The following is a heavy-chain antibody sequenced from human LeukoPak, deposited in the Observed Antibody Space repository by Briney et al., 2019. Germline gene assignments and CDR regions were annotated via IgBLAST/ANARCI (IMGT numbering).Heavy chain of an antibody. D-gene: IGHD6-19*01. CDR2: IFGSGGSA. CDR1: GFTVSDYW. V-gene: IGHV3-23*01. CDR3: AKTTTGYSSGRYPGWPVDY. Sequence: GGSLRLSCVASGFTVSDYWMHWVRQAPGKGLEWVSGIFGSGGSAHYADSVKGRFTIFRDNSKNTVNLQMNSLRDEDTAVYYCAKTTTGYSSGRYPGWPVDYWGQGTLVTVSS. J-gene: IGHJ4*02.